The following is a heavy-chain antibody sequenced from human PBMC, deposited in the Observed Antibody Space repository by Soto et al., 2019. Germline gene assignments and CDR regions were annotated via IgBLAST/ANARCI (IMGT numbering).Heavy chain of an antibody. D-gene: IGHD2-21*01. CDR3: ARGMWDAFDV. CDR2: TYDGVIF. V-gene: IGHV4-4*02. J-gene: IGHJ3*01. CDR1: GASISKNW. Sequence: QVQLQESGPGLVKPSETLALTCDVSGASISKNWWSWVRQTPGKGLEWIGETYDGVIFNYNPTLRGRVSISIDRSKNQYSLQLTSVTAADTAAYSCARGMWDAFDVWGQGTMVTVSS.